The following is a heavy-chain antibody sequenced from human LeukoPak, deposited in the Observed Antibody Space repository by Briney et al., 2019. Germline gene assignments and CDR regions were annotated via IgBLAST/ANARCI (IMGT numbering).Heavy chain of an antibody. CDR3: ARDVNSRGPSDY. CDR1: GGTFSSYA. V-gene: IGHV1-69*05. D-gene: IGHD2/OR15-2a*01. Sequence: ASVKVSCKASGGTFSSYAISWVRQAPGQGLEWMGRIIPIFGTANYAQKFQGRVTITTDESTSTAYMELSSLRSEDTAVYYCARDVNSRGPSDYWGQGTLVTVSS. CDR2: IIPIFGTA. J-gene: IGHJ4*02.